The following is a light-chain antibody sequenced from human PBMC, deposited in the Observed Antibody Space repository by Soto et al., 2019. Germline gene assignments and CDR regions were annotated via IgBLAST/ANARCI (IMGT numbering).Light chain of an antibody. CDR2: DVN. CDR3: CSYAGSSTWV. CDR1: SNDVGGYNY. Sequence: HSVLTQPRSVSGSPGQSVTISCTGTSNDVGGYNYVSWYQQHPGKAPKLLISDVNKRPSGVPDRFSGSKSGNTASLIISGLQAEDEADYYCCSYAGSSTWVFGGGTKLTVL. J-gene: IGLJ3*02. V-gene: IGLV2-11*01.